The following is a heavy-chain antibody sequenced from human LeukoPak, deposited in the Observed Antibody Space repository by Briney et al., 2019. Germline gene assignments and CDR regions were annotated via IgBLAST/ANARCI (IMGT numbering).Heavy chain of an antibody. Sequence: PGGSLRLSCAASGFTFDDYGMSWVRQPPGKGLEWVSGINWNGGSTGYADSVKGRFTISRDNAKNSLYLQMNSLRAEDTALYHCARARRGYSSSWWVYYFDYWGQGTLVTVSS. D-gene: IGHD6-6*01. CDR2: INWNGGST. CDR3: ARARRGYSSSWWVYYFDY. J-gene: IGHJ4*02. V-gene: IGHV3-20*01. CDR1: GFTFDDYG.